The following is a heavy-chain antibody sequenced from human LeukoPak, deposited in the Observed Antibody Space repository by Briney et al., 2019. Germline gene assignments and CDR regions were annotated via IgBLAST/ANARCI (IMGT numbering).Heavy chain of an antibody. CDR2: IYHSGST. Sequence: NPSETLSLTCTVSGGSISSSSYYWGWIRQPPGKGLEWIGEIYHSGSTNYNPSLKSRVTISVDKSKNQFSLKLTSVTAADTAVYYCARVSSSWYQDWYFDLWGRGTLVTVSS. V-gene: IGHV4-39*07. CDR1: GGSISSSSYY. J-gene: IGHJ2*01. CDR3: ARVSSSWYQDWYFDL. D-gene: IGHD6-13*01.